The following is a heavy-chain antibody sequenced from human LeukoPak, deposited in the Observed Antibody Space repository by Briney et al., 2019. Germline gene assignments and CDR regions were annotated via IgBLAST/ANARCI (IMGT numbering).Heavy chain of an antibody. V-gene: IGHV3-23*01. CDR2: ISGSGGST. CDR3: AKDSRNFYDSSGYDAFDI. Sequence: AGGSLRLSCAASGFTFSSYAMSWVRQAPGKGLEWVSAISGSGGSTYYADSVKGRFTISRDNSKNTLYLQMNSLRAEDTAVYYCAKDSRNFYDSSGYDAFDIWGQGTMVTVSS. J-gene: IGHJ3*02. CDR1: GFTFSSYA. D-gene: IGHD3-22*01.